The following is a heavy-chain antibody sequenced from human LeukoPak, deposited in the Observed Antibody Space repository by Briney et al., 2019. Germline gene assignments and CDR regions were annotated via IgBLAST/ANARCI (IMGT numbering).Heavy chain of an antibody. J-gene: IGHJ4*02. D-gene: IGHD3-10*01. V-gene: IGHV3-53*01. CDR3: ASVVRTFDY. CDR2: IYADGNT. CDR1: GFLVNTNY. Sequence: GGSLRLSCAASGFLVNTNYMTWVRQAPGRGLEWVSFIYADGNTYYADSVKGRFTISRDISKNAVYLQMNSLRAEDTAVYYCASVVRTFDYWGQGTLVTVSS.